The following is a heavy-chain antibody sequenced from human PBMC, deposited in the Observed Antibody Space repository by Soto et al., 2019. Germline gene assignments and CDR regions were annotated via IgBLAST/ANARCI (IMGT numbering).Heavy chain of an antibody. D-gene: IGHD5-12*01. Sequence: TSETLSLTCTVSGGSISTYYWSWVRQSPGKGLEWIGYIFYSDNTNYNPSLKSRVTISVDTSKNQFSLKLSSVTAADTAVYYCARHCPDIVAAITWGYYFDFWGQGTLVTVSS. CDR2: IFYSDNT. V-gene: IGHV4-59*08. CDR3: ARHCPDIVAAITWGYYFDF. CDR1: GGSISTYY. J-gene: IGHJ4*02.